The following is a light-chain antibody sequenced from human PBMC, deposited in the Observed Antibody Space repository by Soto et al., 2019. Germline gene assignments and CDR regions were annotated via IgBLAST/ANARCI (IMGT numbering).Light chain of an antibody. J-gene: IGKJ1*01. CDR1: QSVSSGS. CDR3: QQYGSSPRT. CDR2: AAS. V-gene: IGKV3-20*01. Sequence: EIVLTQYPGTLSLSPEERGVLSCRASQSVSSGSVSWYQLKSGQAPRLLIYAASYRATGIPDRFSASGSGTDFTLIISRLEPEDFAVYYCQQYGSSPRTFGQGTKVDIK.